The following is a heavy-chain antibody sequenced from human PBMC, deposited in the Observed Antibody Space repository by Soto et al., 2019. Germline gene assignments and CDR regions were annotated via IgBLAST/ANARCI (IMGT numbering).Heavy chain of an antibody. Sequence: QDHLVQSGAEVKKPGASAKGSCKASGYTFKNYGINWVPQAPGRGLEWVAWISAYNGDTSYAQHFQGRVTVTTETLTNTAFMELRSLRPDETAVYFCVLGGLETGYYRDMDYWGQGTLVSVSS. D-gene: IGHD3-9*01. CDR1: GYTFKNYG. V-gene: IGHV1-18*04. CDR2: ISAYNGDT. CDR3: VLGGLETGYYRDMDY. J-gene: IGHJ4*02.